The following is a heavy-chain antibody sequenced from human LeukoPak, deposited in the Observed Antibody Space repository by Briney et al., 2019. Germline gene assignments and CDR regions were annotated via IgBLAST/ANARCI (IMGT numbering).Heavy chain of an antibody. Sequence: PGRSLRLSCAASGFTFSSYGMHWVRQAPGKGLEWVAVIWCDGSNIYYADSVKGRFTITRDNSKDTLYLQMNSLRAEDTAVYYCARDSPGCGTYGMDVWGQGTTVSVSS. CDR2: IWCDGSNI. J-gene: IGHJ6*02. CDR3: ARDSPGCGTYGMDV. D-gene: IGHD2-21*01. CDR1: GFTFSSYG. V-gene: IGHV3-33*01.